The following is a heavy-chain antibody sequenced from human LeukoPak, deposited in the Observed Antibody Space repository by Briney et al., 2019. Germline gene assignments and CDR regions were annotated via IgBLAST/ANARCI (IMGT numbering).Heavy chain of an antibody. CDR2: INSDGSST. D-gene: IGHD5-18*01. CDR1: GFTFSSYW. V-gene: IGHV3-74*01. Sequence: GGSLRLSCEASGFTFSSYWMHWVRQAPGKGLVWVSRINSDGSSTSYADSVKGRFTISRDNAKNTLYLQMNSLRAEDTAVYYCARDIQLWFGDVFDIWGQGTMVTVSS. J-gene: IGHJ3*02. CDR3: ARDIQLWFGDVFDI.